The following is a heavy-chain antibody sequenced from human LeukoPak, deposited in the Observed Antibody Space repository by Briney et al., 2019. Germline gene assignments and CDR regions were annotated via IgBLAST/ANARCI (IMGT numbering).Heavy chain of an antibody. CDR3: ARDGLHDYGDYEPIDY. D-gene: IGHD4-17*01. Sequence: ASVKVSCKASGYTFTSYGISWVRQAPGQALEWMGWISAYNGNTNYAQKLQGRVTVTTDTSTSTAYMELRSLRSDDTAVYYCARDGLHDYGDYEPIDYWGQGTLVTVSS. CDR1: GYTFTSYG. CDR2: ISAYNGNT. V-gene: IGHV1-18*01. J-gene: IGHJ4*02.